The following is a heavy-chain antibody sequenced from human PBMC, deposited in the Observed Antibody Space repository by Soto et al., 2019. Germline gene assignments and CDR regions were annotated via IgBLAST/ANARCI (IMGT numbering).Heavy chain of an antibody. V-gene: IGHV1-8*01. J-gene: IGHJ5*01. D-gene: IGHD6-25*01. CDR3: VSGFGSGCHTGGYNWFGF. Sequence: ASVKVSCKTSGYTFTNFDVNWVRQAAGQGLEWMGGMSPTSENKGYAQKFQGRVSMTRDTSITTAYMELSGLRSEDTAVYYCVSGFGSGCHTGGYNWFGFWGQGTLVAVSS. CDR1: GYTFTNFD. CDR2: MSPTSENK.